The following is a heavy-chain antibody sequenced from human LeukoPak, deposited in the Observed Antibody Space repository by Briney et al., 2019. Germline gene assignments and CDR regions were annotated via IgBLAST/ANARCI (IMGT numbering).Heavy chain of an antibody. CDR2: INHSGST. Sequence: KPSETLSLTCAVYGGSFSGYYWSWIRQPPGKGLEWIGEINHSGSTNYNPSLKSRVTISVDTSKNQFSLKLSSVTAADTAVYYCARGRLYNRNGRGAFDIWGQGTMVTVSS. CDR1: GGSFSGYY. V-gene: IGHV4-34*01. CDR3: ARGRLYNRNGRGAFDI. D-gene: IGHD1-14*01. J-gene: IGHJ3*02.